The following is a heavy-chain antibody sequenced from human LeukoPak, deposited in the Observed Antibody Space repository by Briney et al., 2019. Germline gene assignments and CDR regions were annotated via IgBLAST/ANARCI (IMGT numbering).Heavy chain of an antibody. CDR3: GREGGFYRPLDY. J-gene: IGHJ4*02. CDR1: GGSISTTNW. Sequence: SGTLSLTCDVSGGSISTTNWWTWVRQPPGGGLEWIGEVHLNGRTHYSPSLESRVTLSVDMSENHVSLQLTSVTAADTAVYYCGREGGFYRPLDYSGPGALVILSA. V-gene: IGHV4-4*02. CDR2: VHLNGRT. D-gene: IGHD2/OR15-2a*01.